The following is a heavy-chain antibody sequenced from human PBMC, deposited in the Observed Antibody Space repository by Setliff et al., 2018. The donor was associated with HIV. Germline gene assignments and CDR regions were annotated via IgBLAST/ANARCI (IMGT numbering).Heavy chain of an antibody. CDR2: ISHDATNE. Sequence: GGSLRLSCAASGFNFGVFSMEWVRQAPGKGLEWVAVISHDATNEYHADSVKGRFTISRDNSKNTVYLQMNSLRAEDTAMYYCARDWRSGYDLNFDYWGQGTLVTVSS. CDR1: GFNFGVFS. D-gene: IGHD5-12*01. J-gene: IGHJ4*02. CDR3: ARDWRSGYDLNFDY. V-gene: IGHV3-30*04.